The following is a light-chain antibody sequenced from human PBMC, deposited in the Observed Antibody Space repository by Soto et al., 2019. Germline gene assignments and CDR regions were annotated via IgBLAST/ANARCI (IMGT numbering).Light chain of an antibody. V-gene: IGKV1-5*03. CDR1: QTISSW. J-gene: IGKJ1*01. Sequence: TLSGSVGDSVTTTCRASQTISSWLAWYQQKPGKAPKLLIYKASTLKSGVPSRFSGSGSGTEFTLTISSLQAEDVATYCCQDSEFYSDAFGQG. CDR3: QDSEFYSDA. CDR2: KAS.